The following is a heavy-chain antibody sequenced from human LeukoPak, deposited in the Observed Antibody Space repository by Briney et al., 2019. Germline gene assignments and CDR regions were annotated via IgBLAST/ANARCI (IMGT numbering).Heavy chain of an antibody. CDR1: GYTFTGYY. V-gene: IGHV1-3*01. Sequence: ASVKVSCKASGYTFTGYYMHWVRQAPGQRLEWMGWINAGNGNTKYSQKFQGRVAITRDTSASTAYMELSSLRSEDTAVYYCALAVAGLGYYFDYWGQGTLVTVSS. D-gene: IGHD6-19*01. CDR3: ALAVAGLGYYFDY. CDR2: INAGNGNT. J-gene: IGHJ4*02.